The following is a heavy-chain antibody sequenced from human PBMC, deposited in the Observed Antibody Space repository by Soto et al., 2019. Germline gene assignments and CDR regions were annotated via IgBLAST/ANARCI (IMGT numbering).Heavy chain of an antibody. Sequence: PGGSLRLSCEASGFIFSSYGMHWVRQAPGKGLEWVSSISSSSSYIYYADSVKGRFTISRDNAKNSLYLQMNSLRAEDTAVYYCARSSTGYGMDVWGQGTTVTVSS. CDR2: ISSSSSYI. CDR3: ARSSTGYGMDV. V-gene: IGHV3-21*01. D-gene: IGHD2-2*01. J-gene: IGHJ6*02. CDR1: GFIFSSYG.